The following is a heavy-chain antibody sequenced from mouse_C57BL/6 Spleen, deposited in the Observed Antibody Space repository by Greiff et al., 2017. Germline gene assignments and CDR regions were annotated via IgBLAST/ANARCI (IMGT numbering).Heavy chain of an antibody. V-gene: IGHV1-82*01. CDR3: ARQEIYYGNYDYAMDY. D-gene: IGHD2-1*01. CDR2: IYPGDGDT. J-gene: IGHJ4*01. CDR1: GYAFSSSW. Sequence: VQRVESGPELVKPGASVKISCKASGYAFSSSWMNWVKQRPGKGLEWIGRIYPGDGDTNYNGKFKGKATLTADKSSSTAYMQLSSLTSEDSAVYFCARQEIYYGNYDYAMDYWGQGTSVTVSS.